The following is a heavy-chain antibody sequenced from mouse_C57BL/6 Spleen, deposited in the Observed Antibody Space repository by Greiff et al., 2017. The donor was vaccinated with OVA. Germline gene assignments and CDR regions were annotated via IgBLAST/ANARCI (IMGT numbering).Heavy chain of an antibody. CDR1: GYSITSGYY. CDR2: ISYDGSN. CDR3: ARGGMMDY. Sequence: EVKVEESGPGLVKPSQSLSLTCSVTGYSITSGYYWNWIRQSPGNKLEWMGYISYDGSNNYNPTLKNRISITRDTSKNQFFLKLNSVTTEDTATYYCARGGMMDYWGQGTSVTVSS. V-gene: IGHV3-6*01. J-gene: IGHJ4*01.